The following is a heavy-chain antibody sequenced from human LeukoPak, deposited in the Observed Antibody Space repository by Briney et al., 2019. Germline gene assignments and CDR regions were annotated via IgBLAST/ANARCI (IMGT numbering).Heavy chain of an antibody. CDR1: GGSISSSNW. Sequence: PSGTLSLTCAVSGGSISSSNWWSWVRQPPGKGLEWIGEIYHSGSTNYNPSLKSRVTISVDTSKNQFSLKLSSVTAADTAVYYCARGLRRQYVWGSYRPNDAFDIWGQGTMVTVSS. CDR3: ARGLRRQYVWGSYRPNDAFDI. J-gene: IGHJ3*02. D-gene: IGHD3-16*02. CDR2: IYHSGST. V-gene: IGHV4-4*02.